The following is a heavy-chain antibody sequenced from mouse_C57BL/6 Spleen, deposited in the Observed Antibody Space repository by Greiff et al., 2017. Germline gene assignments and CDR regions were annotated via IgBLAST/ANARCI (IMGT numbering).Heavy chain of an antibody. J-gene: IGHJ3*01. V-gene: IGHV1-72*01. CDR3: ALYDYDGGAY. D-gene: IGHD2-4*01. Sequence: QVQLQQPGAELVRPGASVKLSCKASGYTFTSYWMHWVKQRPGRGLEWIGRIDPNSGGTKYNEKFKSKATLTVDKPSSTAYMQLSSLTSEDSAVYYCALYDYDGGAYWGQGTLVTVSA. CDR2: IDPNSGGT. CDR1: GYTFTSYW.